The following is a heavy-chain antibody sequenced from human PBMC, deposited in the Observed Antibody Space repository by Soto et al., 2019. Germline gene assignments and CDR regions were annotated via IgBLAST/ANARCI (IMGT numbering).Heavy chain of an antibody. V-gene: IGHV4-59*01. D-gene: IGHD2-8*01. CDR3: ARLIHGYFQH. CDR1: GGSISSYY. CDR2: IYYSGST. Sequence: PSETLSLTCTVSGGSISSYYWSWIRQPPGKGLEWIGYIYYSGSTNYNPSLKSRVTISVDTSKNQFSLKLSSVTAADTAVYYCARLIHGYFQHWGQGTLVTVSS. J-gene: IGHJ1*01.